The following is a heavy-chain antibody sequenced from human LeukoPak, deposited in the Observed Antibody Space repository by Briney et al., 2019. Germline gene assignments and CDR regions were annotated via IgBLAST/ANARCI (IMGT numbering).Heavy chain of an antibody. CDR3: ARVKVGITYWFDP. D-gene: IGHD1-26*01. CDR1: EFTFSGYW. Sequence: GGSLRLSCAASEFTFSGYWMNWVRQAPGKGLEWVANIKQDGSEKQYVDSVRGRFTISRDNAKNSLYPQMNSLRVEDTAVYYCARVKVGITYWFDPWGQGTLVTVSS. CDR2: IKQDGSEK. J-gene: IGHJ5*02. V-gene: IGHV3-7*01.